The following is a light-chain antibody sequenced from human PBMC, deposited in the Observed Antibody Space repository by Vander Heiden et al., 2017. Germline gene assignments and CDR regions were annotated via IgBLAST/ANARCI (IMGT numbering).Light chain of an antibody. CDR3: QHSYAVPRT. J-gene: IGKJ1*01. V-gene: IGKV1-39*01. CDR2: LAS. Sequence: SRTASVGVRVTITCRPSQAIKTYLNWYRQRPGEAPQLLIYLASSLQSGVPSRFSGSGSGSDVTLTISGLQPEDSGTYFCQHSYAVPRTFGQGTKVELK. CDR1: QAIKTY.